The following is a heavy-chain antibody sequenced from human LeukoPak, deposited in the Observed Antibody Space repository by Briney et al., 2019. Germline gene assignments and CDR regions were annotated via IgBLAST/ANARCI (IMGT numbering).Heavy chain of an antibody. CDR1: GFTFRNHY. V-gene: IGHV3-15*01. CDR3: TTQDYYNSSGYCLGYFDY. CDR2: IKSKTDGGTT. J-gene: IGHJ4*02. D-gene: IGHD3-22*01. Sequence: KPGGSLRLSCAASGFTFRNHYMSWVRQAPGKGLEWVGRIKSKTDGGTTDYAAPVKGRFTISRDDSKNTLYLQMNSLKTEDTAVYYCTTQDYYNSSGYCLGYFDYWGQGTLVTVSS.